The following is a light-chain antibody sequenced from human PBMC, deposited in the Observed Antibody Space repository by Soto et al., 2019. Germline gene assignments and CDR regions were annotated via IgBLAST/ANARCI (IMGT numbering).Light chain of an antibody. CDR1: QGIATH. J-gene: IGKJ2*01. Sequence: DIQLTPSPSFLSASVGDRVIITCRASQGIATHLAWFQQRPGKAPKLLIFAASTLQSGVPSRFSGSGSGTEFTRTISSLQPEDFATYYCQQVNTYPHTFGQGTKLEIK. CDR3: QQVNTYPHT. CDR2: AAS. V-gene: IGKV1-9*01.